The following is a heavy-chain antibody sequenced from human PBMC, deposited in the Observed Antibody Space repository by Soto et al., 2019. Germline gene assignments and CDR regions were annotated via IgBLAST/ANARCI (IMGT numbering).Heavy chain of an antibody. V-gene: IGHV3-30*18. CDR2: LSFDGITK. J-gene: IGHJ6*01. CDR3: AKDGAWELLPAYGMDV. CDR1: GFSLSSFG. D-gene: IGHD1-26*01. Sequence: QVQLVESWGGFVQPGRSLRLSCAASGFSLSSFGMHWVRQAPGKGLEWVAGLSFDGITKHYADSVKGRFTISRDNSKNTMYLQMNSLRPEDTSIYYCAKDGAWELLPAYGMDVWGPGTTVTVSS.